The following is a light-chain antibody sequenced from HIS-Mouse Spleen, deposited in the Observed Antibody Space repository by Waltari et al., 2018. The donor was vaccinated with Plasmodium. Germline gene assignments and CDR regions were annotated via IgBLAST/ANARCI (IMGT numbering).Light chain of an antibody. CDR2: QDS. Sequence: SYELTQPPSVSVSPGQTASITCSGDKLGYKYACWYQQKPGQSPVLVIYQDSNRPSGIPERFSGPNSGNTATLTISGTQAMDEADYYCQAWDSSTVVFGGGTKLTVL. J-gene: IGLJ2*01. CDR3: QAWDSSTVV. V-gene: IGLV3-1*01. CDR1: KLGYKY.